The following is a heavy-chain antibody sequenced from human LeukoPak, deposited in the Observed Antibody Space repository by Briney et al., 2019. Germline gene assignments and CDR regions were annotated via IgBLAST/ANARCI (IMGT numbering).Heavy chain of an antibody. CDR1: GGSFSDFY. V-gene: IGHV4-34*01. CDR2: INQSGST. Sequence: SETLSLTCAVYGGSFSDFYWSWIRQSPGKGLECIGEINQSGSTNYNPSLKSRGTMSVDTSKNQFSVKLSSVTAADTAVYYCARLQSYLGYSNMDVWGRGTSVTVPS. J-gene: IGHJ6*03. D-gene: IGHD3-16*02. CDR3: ARLQSYLGYSNMDV.